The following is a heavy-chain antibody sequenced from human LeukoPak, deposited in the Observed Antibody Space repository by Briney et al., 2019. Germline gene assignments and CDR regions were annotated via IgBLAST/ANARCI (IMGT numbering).Heavy chain of an antibody. D-gene: IGHD1-1*01. CDR2: ISGSGGST. CDR1: RFTFCSYA. J-gene: IGHJ4*02. Sequence: GGSLRLSCAAYRFTFCSYAMSWVRQAPGKGLEWVSAISGSGGSTYYADSVKGRFTISRDNSKNTLYLQMNSLRAEDTAVYYCAPLELERLSFWGQGTLVTVSS. CDR3: APLELERLSF. V-gene: IGHV3-23*01.